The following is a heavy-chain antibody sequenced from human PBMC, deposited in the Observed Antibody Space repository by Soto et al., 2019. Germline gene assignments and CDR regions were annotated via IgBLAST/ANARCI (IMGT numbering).Heavy chain of an antibody. J-gene: IGHJ4*02. Sequence: PSEPLSLTCTVSGGSVSIGSYYWSWIRQPPGKGLEWIGYIYYSWSTNYNPSLKSRVTISVDTSKNQFSLKLSSVTAADTAVYYCAREHSSGWYWLDYWGQGTLVTVSS. D-gene: IGHD6-19*01. CDR1: GGSVSIGSYY. CDR2: IYYSWST. V-gene: IGHV4-61*01. CDR3: AREHSSGWYWLDY.